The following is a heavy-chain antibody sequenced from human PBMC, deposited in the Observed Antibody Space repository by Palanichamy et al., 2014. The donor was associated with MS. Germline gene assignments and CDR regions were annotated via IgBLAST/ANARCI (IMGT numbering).Heavy chain of an antibody. D-gene: IGHD1-14*01. CDR3: ARGTNGRFDY. CDR1: GFTFTSHS. Sequence: EVQLVESGGGLFKPGGSLRLSCAASGFTFTSHSMNWVRQAPGRGLEWVSSVSSHSDYIYYADSVKGRFTISRDNAKNSLYLQMNSLRAEDTAVYYCARGTNGRFDYWGQGTLVTVSS. V-gene: IGHV3-21*02. CDR2: VSSHSDYI. J-gene: IGHJ4*02.